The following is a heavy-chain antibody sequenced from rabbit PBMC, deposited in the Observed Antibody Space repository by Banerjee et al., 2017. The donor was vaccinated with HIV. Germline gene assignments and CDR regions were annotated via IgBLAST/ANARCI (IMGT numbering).Heavy chain of an antibody. D-gene: IGHD6-1*01. V-gene: IGHV1S45*01. CDR3: ARDERDAAHGGYGYGGFDL. Sequence: QEHLEESGGDLVKPEGSLTLTCTASGFSFNNNYVMCWVRQAPGKGLEWIACINTSSGNTVYASWAKGRFTISKTSSTTVTLQMTSLTAADTATYFCARDERDAAHGGYGYGGFDLWGPGTLVTVS. J-gene: IGHJ4*01. CDR2: INTSSGNT. CDR1: GFSFNNNYV.